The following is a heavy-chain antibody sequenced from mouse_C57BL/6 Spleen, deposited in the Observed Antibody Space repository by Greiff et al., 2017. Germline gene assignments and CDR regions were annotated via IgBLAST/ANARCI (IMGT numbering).Heavy chain of an antibody. V-gene: IGHV1-69*01. CDR2: IDPSDSYT. Sequence: QVQLQQPGAELVMPGASVKLSCKASGYTFTSYWMHWVKQRPGQGLEWIGEIDPSDSYTNYNQKFKGKSTLTVDKSSSTAYMQLSSLTSEDSAVYYCATGTSFDYRGQGTTLTVSS. D-gene: IGHD4-1*01. CDR1: GYTFTSYW. J-gene: IGHJ2*01. CDR3: ATGTSFDY.